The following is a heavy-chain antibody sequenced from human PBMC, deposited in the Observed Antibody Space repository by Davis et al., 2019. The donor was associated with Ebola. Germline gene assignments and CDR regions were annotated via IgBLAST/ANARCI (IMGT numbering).Heavy chain of an antibody. D-gene: IGHD2-15*01. CDR2: MYYSGNN. CDR1: GGSISGGGYY. Sequence: SETLSLTCTVSGGSISGGGYYWSWIRQHPGKGLEWIGYMYYSGNNYYNPSLQSRVTMSVDTSKNQFSLTVTSLTAADTAVYYCVRDPSRGWFDSWGQGILVIVSS. CDR3: VRDPSRGWFDS. V-gene: IGHV4-31*03. J-gene: IGHJ5*01.